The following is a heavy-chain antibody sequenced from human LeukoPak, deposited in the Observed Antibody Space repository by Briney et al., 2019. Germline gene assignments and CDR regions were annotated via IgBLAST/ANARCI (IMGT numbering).Heavy chain of an antibody. CDR1: GFTFSSFW. D-gene: IGHD3-10*01. CDR2: IDTVGSFA. J-gene: IGHJ4*02. CDR3: ARDNSGSIPLDY. Sequence: GGSLRLSCAASGFTFSSFWMRWVRPAPGGGLVWVSLIDTVGSFATYADSVRGRFTISRDNAKNTLYLQVNSLRVEDTAVYYCARDNSGSIPLDYWGLGTLVTVSS. V-gene: IGHV3-74*01.